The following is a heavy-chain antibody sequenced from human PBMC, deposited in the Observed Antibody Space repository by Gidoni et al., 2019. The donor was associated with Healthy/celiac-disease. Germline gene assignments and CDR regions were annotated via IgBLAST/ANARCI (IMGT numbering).Heavy chain of an antibody. J-gene: IGHJ4*02. CDR1: CGSISTTNW. CDR2: LYRSGST. V-gene: IGHV4-4*02. Sequence: HVQLQESGPGLVKPSGTLSLSCTVPCGSISTTNWWNWVRQPPGKGLEWIGELYRSGSTNYNPSLKSRVTISIDKAKNQFSLKLSSVTAADTAVYYCARGEDYGSRSSLPHFDYWGQGTLVTVSS. CDR3: ARGEDYGSRSSLPHFDY. D-gene: IGHD3-10*01.